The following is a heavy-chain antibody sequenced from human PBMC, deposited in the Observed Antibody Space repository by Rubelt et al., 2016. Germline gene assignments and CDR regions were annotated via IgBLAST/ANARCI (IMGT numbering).Heavy chain of an antibody. J-gene: IGHJ6*02. CDR2: ISHSGSNS. V-gene: IGHV3-23*04. CDR3: TRDSSATNYYYGMDV. D-gene: IGHD1-14*01. Sequence: EVHLVQSGGGLVNPGGSLRLSCVASGFTLVNSGMTWVRQAPGKGLEWVSAISHSGSNSYYADSVQGRFTISRDNSKNTHNLQMNSLRGVDTAVYYCTRDSSATNYYYGMDVWGQGTAVTVSS. CDR1: GFTLVNSG.